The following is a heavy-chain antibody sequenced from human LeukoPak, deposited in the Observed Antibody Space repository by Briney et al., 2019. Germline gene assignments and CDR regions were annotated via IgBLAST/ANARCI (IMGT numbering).Heavy chain of an antibody. CDR1: GFSCSSCW. CDR2: INSDGSST. J-gene: IGHJ6*03. Sequence: GGALRLSCAASGFSCSSCWMQWVRQARGKELVWVSRINSDGSSTSYADSVKGRFTISRDNAKNTLYLQMNSLRAEDTAVYYCATGGLLVGYYYYYYMDVWGKGTTVTVSS. V-gene: IGHV3-74*01. D-gene: IGHD2-15*01. CDR3: ATGGLLVGYYYYYYMDV.